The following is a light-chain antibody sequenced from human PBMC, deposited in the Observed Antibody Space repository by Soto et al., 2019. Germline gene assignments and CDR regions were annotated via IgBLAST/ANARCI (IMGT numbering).Light chain of an antibody. CDR3: ATWDDSLNGPV. CDR2: SNN. CDR1: SSNIGSNA. J-gene: IGLJ2*01. Sequence: QSVLTQPPSASATPGQRVTVSCSGSSSNIGSNAVFWYQQLPGTAPKVLIYSNNQRPSGVPDRFSGSKSGTSASLAISGLQSEDEADYYCATWDDSLNGPVFGGGTKVTVL. V-gene: IGLV1-44*01.